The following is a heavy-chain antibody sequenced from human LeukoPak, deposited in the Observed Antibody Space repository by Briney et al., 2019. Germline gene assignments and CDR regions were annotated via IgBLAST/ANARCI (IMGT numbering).Heavy chain of an antibody. CDR2: ISYDGSNK. Sequence: SGGSLRLSCAASGFTFSSYGMHWVRQAPGKGLEWGAVISYDGSNKYYADSVKGRFTISRDNSKNTLYLQMNSLRAEDTAVYYCAKGLTTMAPPVDPWGQGTLVTVSS. V-gene: IGHV3-30*18. D-gene: IGHD4-11*01. J-gene: IGHJ5*02. CDR3: AKGLTTMAPPVDP. CDR1: GFTFSSYG.